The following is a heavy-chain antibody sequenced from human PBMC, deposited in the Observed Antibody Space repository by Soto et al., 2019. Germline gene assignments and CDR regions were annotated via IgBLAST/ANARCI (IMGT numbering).Heavy chain of an antibody. CDR3: AHRPVLSDFTY. CDR2: IYWDDNK. Sequence: QITLKESGPTLVKPTQTLTLTCTFSGFSLSTSGVGVGWIRQPPGKALEWLALIYWDDNKRYSPSLKSRLTITKDTSKNQVVLTMTNIDPVDTATYYCAHRPVLSDFTYWGQGTLVTVSS. CDR1: GFSLSTSGVG. D-gene: IGHD2-21*01. V-gene: IGHV2-5*02. J-gene: IGHJ4*02.